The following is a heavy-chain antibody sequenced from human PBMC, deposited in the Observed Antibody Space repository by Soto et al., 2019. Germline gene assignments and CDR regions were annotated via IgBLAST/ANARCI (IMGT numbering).Heavy chain of an antibody. Sequence: QITLKESGPTLVKPTQTLTLTCTFSGFSLSTSGVGLGWIRQPPGKALEWLAFLYWDDDRSYSPSLKSSLTITKDTSKNQVLLTMTNMDPVDTATYYCARTSVNWGSRGLVDYWGQGTLVTVAS. D-gene: IGHD7-27*01. CDR1: GFSLSTSGVG. J-gene: IGHJ4*02. V-gene: IGHV2-5*02. CDR3: ARTSVNWGSRGLVDY. CDR2: LYWDDDR.